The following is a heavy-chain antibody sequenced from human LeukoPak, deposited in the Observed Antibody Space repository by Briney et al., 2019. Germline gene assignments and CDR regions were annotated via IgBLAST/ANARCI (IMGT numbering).Heavy chain of an antibody. J-gene: IGHJ4*02. D-gene: IGHD3-10*01. Sequence: GGSLRLSCAASGFNFRGYVMSWVRQAPGKGLEWVSEITGSGGTTYYADSVKGRFTISRDNSKKTLYLQMNSLRAEDTAVYYCAKRREENYYGSGSYLDWGQGTLVTVSS. CDR1: GFNFRGYV. V-gene: IGHV3-23*01. CDR3: AKRREENYYGSGSYLD. CDR2: ITGSGGTT.